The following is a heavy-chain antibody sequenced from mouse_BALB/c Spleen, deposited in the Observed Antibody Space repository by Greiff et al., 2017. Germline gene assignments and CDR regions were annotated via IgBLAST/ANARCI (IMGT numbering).Heavy chain of an antibody. J-gene: IGHJ4*01. CDR3: TRHGSLYAMDY. D-gene: IGHD1-1*01. CDR2: INPSNGGT. Sequence: VQLQQPGAELVKPGASVKLSCKASGYTFTSYYMYWVKQRPGQGLEWIGGINPSNGGTNFNEKFKSKATLTVDKSSSTAYMQLSSLTSEDSAVYYCTRHGSLYAMDYWGQGTSVTVSS. V-gene: IGHV1S81*02. CDR1: GYTFTSYY.